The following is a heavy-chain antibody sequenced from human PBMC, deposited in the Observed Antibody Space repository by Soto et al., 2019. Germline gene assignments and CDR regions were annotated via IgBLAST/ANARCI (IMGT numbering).Heavy chain of an antibody. J-gene: IGHJ6*02. CDR2: IRSKAYGGTT. V-gene: IGHV3-49*04. Sequence: PGGSLRLSXTASGFTFGDYAMSWVRQAPGKGLEWVGFIRSKAYGGTTEYAASVKGRFTISRDDSKSIAYLQMNSLKTEDTAVYYCTRDILYDFWRGYYSYGMDVWGQGTTVTVS. D-gene: IGHD3-3*01. CDR3: TRDILYDFWRGYYSYGMDV. CDR1: GFTFGDYA.